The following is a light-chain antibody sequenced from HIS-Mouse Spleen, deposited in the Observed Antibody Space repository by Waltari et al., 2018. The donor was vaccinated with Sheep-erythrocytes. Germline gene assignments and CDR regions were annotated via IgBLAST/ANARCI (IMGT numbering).Light chain of an antibody. Sequence: SYELTQPPSVSVSPGQTASISCSGAKWGDKYACWYQQKPGQSPVLVIYQDSKRSSGIPERFSGSNSGNTATLTISGTQAMDEADYYCQAWDSSTEVFGGGTKLTVL. J-gene: IGLJ2*01. CDR2: QDS. V-gene: IGLV3-1*01. CDR3: QAWDSSTEV. CDR1: KWGDKY.